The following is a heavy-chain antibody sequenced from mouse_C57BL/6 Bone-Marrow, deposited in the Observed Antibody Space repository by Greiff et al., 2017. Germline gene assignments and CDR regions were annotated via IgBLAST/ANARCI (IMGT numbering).Heavy chain of an antibody. CDR3: ARDQATITTVVGDYFDY. CDR2: ISYDGSN. Sequence: EVKVEESGPGLVKPSQSLSLTCSVTGYSITSGYYWNWIRQFPGNKLEWMGYISYDGSNNYNPSLKNRISITRDTSKNQFFLKLNSVTTEDTATYYCARDQATITTVVGDYFDYWGQGTTLTVSS. V-gene: IGHV3-6*01. D-gene: IGHD1-1*01. J-gene: IGHJ2*01. CDR1: GYSITSGYY.